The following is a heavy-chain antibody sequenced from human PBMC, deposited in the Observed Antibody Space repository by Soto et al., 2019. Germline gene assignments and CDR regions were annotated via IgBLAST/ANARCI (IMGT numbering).Heavy chain of an antibody. CDR1: GFAVSSNY. J-gene: IGHJ6*02. D-gene: IGHD1-7*01. CDR3: ARSRTGTTYGGMDV. CDR2: IHSGGDT. Sequence: EVQLVESGGDLVQPGGSLRLSCAASGFAVSSNYMTWVRQAPGKGLEWVSVIHSGGDTHYADSVRDRFTISRDNSKNTLYLRMNSLRAEDTAVYYCARSRTGTTYGGMDVWGQGTTVTVSS. V-gene: IGHV3-66*01.